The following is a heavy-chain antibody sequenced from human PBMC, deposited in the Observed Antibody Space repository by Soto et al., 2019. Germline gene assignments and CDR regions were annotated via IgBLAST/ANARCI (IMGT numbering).Heavy chain of an antibody. Sequence: QLQLQESGPGLVKPSETLSLTCTVSGGSIGSSSYYWGWIRQPPGKGLEWIGSIYYSGSTYYNPSLKSRVTISVDTSKNQFSLTLSSVTAADTAVYYCARLDWFDPWGQGTLVTVSS. CDR1: GGSIGSSSYY. CDR2: IYYSGST. V-gene: IGHV4-39*01. J-gene: IGHJ5*02. CDR3: ARLDWFDP.